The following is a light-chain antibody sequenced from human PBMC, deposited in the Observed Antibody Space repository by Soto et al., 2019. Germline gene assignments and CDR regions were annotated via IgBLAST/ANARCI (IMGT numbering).Light chain of an antibody. Sequence: NFMLTQPHSVSESPGKTVTISCTRSSGSIASNYVQWYQQRPGSAPTTVLYEDNQRPSGVPDRFSGSIDSSSTSASLTISGLKTEDEADYSCQSYESSNVVFGGGTKLTVL. CDR3: QSYESSNVV. V-gene: IGLV6-57*04. CDR1: SGSIASNY. CDR2: EDN. J-gene: IGLJ2*01.